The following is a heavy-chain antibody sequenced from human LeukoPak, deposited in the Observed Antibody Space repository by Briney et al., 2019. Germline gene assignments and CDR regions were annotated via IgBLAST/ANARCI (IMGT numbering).Heavy chain of an antibody. V-gene: IGHV3-48*03. CDR3: ARDLHDGSGSYYTGGY. CDR1: GFTFSSYE. CDR2: ISSSGSTI. J-gene: IGHJ4*02. Sequence: GGSLRLSCAASGFTFSSYEMNWVRQAPGKGLEWVSYISSSGSTIYYADSVKGRFTISRDNAKNSLYLQMDSLRAEDTAAYYCARDLHDGSGSYYTGGYWGQGTLVTVSS. D-gene: IGHD3-10*01.